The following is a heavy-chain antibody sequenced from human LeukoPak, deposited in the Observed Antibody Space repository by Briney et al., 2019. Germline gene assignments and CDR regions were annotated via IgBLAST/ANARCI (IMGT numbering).Heavy chain of an antibody. CDR1: GYTFTSYG. D-gene: IGHD6-13*01. J-gene: IGHJ5*02. Sequence: ASVKVSCKASGYTFTSYGISWVRQAPGQGLEWMGWISAYNGNTNYAQKLQGRVTMTTETSTSTAYMEVRSLRFDDTAVYYCARAPSIVAADGAWFDPWGQGTRVTVSS. CDR3: ARAPSIVAADGAWFDP. CDR2: ISAYNGNT. V-gene: IGHV1-18*04.